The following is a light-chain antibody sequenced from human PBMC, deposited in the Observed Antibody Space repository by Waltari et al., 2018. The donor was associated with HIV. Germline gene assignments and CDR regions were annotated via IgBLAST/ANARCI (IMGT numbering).Light chain of an antibody. Sequence: QSVLTPPPSVSGAPGQRVTISCTGSSSNIGAGYDVHWYQQLPGTAPKLLIYGNNNRPSGVPDRFSGSKSGTSASLAITGLRAADEADYYCQSYDSSLSGDVIFGGGTPLTVL. CDR2: GNN. V-gene: IGLV1-40*01. CDR1: SSNIGAGYD. CDR3: QSYDSSLSGDVI. J-gene: IGLJ2*01.